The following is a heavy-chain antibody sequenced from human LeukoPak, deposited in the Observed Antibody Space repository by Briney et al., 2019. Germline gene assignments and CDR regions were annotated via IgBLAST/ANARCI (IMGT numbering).Heavy chain of an antibody. Sequence: GGSLRLSCAASGFTFSSYGMHWVRQAPGKGLEWVAVISYDGSNKYYADSVKGRFTISRDSSKNTLYLQMNSLRAEDTAVYYCAKGILWFGELWYAFDIWGQGTMVTVSS. CDR1: GFTFSSYG. J-gene: IGHJ3*02. CDR3: AKGILWFGELWYAFDI. D-gene: IGHD3-10*01. CDR2: ISYDGSNK. V-gene: IGHV3-30*18.